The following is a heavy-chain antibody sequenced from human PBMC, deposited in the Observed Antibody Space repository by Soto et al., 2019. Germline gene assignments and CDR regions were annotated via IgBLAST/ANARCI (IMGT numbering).Heavy chain of an antibody. CDR1: GFTFSSYG. CDR2: ISYDGSNK. D-gene: IGHD2-2*01. V-gene: IGHV3-30*18. J-gene: IGHJ6*03. Sequence: PGGSLRLSCAASGFTFSSYGMHWVRQAPGKGLEWVAVISYDGSNKYYADSVKGRFTISRDNSKNTLYLQMNSLRAEDTAVYYCAKDSGYCSSTSCYYYYYYMDVWGKGTTVTVSS. CDR3: AKDSGYCSSTSCYYYYYYMDV.